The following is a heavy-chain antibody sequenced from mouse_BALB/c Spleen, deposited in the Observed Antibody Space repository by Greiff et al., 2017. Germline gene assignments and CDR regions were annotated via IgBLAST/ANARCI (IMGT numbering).Heavy chain of an antibody. J-gene: IGHJ4*01. V-gene: IGHV5-4*02. CDR1: GFTFSDYY. CDR3: ARDQGYYGGRYAMGD. Sequence: EVMLVESGGGLVKPGGSLKLSCAASGFTFSDYYMYWVRQTPEKRLEWVATISDGGSYTYYPDSVKGRFTISRDNAKNNLYLQMSSLKSEDTAMYYWARDQGYYGGRYAMGDWGQGTSATVSS. D-gene: IGHD1-1*01. CDR2: ISDGGSYT.